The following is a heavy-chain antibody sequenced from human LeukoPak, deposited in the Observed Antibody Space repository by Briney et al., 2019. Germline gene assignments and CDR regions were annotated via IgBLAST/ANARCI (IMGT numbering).Heavy chain of an antibody. V-gene: IGHV1-69*01. CDR2: IIPIFGTA. CDR3: ARETWGRYGYDY. Sequence: GASVKVSCKASGGTFSSYAISWVRQAPGQGLEWMGGIIPIFGTANYAQKFQGRVTITADESTSTAYMELSSLRSEDTAVYYCARETWGRYGYDYWGQGTLVTVSS. D-gene: IGHD5-18*01. CDR1: GGTFSSYA. J-gene: IGHJ4*02.